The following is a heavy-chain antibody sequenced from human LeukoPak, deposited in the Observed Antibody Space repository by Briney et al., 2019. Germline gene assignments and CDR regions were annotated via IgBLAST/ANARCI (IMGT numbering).Heavy chain of an antibody. J-gene: IGHJ4*02. Sequence: GGSLRLSCAASGFTFSGYAMSWVRQAPGKGLEWVSAISGSGGSTYYADSVKGRFTISRDNSKNTLYLQMNSLRAEDTAVYYCAKGTPQYSSSWYYFDYWGQGTLVTVSS. CDR1: GFTFSGYA. CDR3: AKGTPQYSSSWYYFDY. D-gene: IGHD6-13*01. V-gene: IGHV3-23*01. CDR2: ISGSGGST.